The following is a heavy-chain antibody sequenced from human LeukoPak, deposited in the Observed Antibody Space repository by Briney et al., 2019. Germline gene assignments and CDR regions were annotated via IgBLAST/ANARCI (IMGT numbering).Heavy chain of an antibody. V-gene: IGHV4-30-4*01. CDR1: GGSIRSGDYY. CDR2: IYYSGST. CDR3: ARIQRNWFDP. Sequence: PSETLSLTCTVSGGSIRSGDYYWSWIRQPPGKGLGWIGYIYYSGSTYYNASLKSRITISVDMSKNQFSLKPNSVTTADTALYYCARIQRNWFDPWGQGTLVTVSS. J-gene: IGHJ5*02. D-gene: IGHD5-18*01.